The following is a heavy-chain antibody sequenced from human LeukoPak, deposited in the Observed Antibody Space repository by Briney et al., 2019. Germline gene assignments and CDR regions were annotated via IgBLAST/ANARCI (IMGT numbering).Heavy chain of an antibody. D-gene: IGHD3-10*01. CDR3: MRVWVRGVYYSDY. CDR1: GYSFTDYY. V-gene: IGHV1-2*06. J-gene: IGHJ4*02. Sequence: ASVKVSCKASGYSFTDYYIHWVRQAPGQGLEWMGRINPKNGGPDYAQKFQGRVTLTRDTSISTVYMELSMLRSDDTAEYYCMRVWVRGVYYSDYWGQGTLVTVSS. CDR2: INPKNGGP.